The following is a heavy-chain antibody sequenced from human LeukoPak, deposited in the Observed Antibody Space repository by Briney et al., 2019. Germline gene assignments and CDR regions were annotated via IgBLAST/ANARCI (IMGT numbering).Heavy chain of an antibody. CDR1: GFTVSNYY. V-gene: IGHV3-66*01. D-gene: IGHD7-27*01. J-gene: IGHJ4*02. CDR2: IYSGGTT. CDR3: GRDWFKTGDPAS. Sequence: PGGSLRLSCEASGFTVSNYYMSWVRQAPGKGLECVSVIYSGGTTHYADSVKGRFTISRDNSKNTLYLQMSSLRVEDTAVYYRGRDWFKTGDPASWGQGTLVTVSS.